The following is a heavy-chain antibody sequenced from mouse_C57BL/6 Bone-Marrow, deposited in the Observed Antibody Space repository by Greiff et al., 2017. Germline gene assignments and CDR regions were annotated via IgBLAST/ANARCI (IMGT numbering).Heavy chain of an antibody. CDR1: GYTFTSYW. CDR3: AGWLLRGFAY. Sequence: QVQLQQPGAELVKPGASVKLSCKASGYTFTSYWMHWVKQRPGQGLEWIGMIHPNSGSTNYNEKFKSKATLPVDKSSSTAYMQLSSLTSEDSAVYYCAGWLLRGFAYWGQGTLVTVSA. CDR2: IHPNSGST. D-gene: IGHD2-3*01. J-gene: IGHJ3*01. V-gene: IGHV1-64*01.